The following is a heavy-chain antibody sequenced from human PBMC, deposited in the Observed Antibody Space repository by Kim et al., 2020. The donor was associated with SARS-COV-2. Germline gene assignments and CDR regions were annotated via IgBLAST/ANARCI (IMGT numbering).Heavy chain of an antibody. CDR1: GYTFTSYD. CDR2: MNPNSGNT. V-gene: IGHV1-8*01. Sequence: ASVKVSCKASGYTFTSYDINWVRQATGQGLEWMGWMNPNSGNTGYAQKFQGRVTMTRNTSISTAYMELSSLRSEDTAVYYCARGGDVVVPAALGLWGCGTLVTVSS. CDR3: ARGGDVVVPAALGL. J-gene: IGHJ2*01. D-gene: IGHD2-2*01.